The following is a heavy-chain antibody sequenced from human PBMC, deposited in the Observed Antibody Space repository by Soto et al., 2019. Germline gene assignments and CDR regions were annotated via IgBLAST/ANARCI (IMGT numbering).Heavy chain of an antibody. Sequence: EVRLLQSGGGVVKPGGSRTLSWAASGFTFRDYAMSWVRQAAGMGLEWVATISANGAGTYYADSVKGRVTISRANSENTLNLQMRSLSTADTAVYYCAKNEDVYTDHRLDFWGQGTLVTVSS. CDR1: GFTFRDYA. CDR2: ISANGAGT. J-gene: IGHJ4*02. V-gene: IGHV3-23*01. CDR3: AKNEDVYTDHRLDF. D-gene: IGHD4-4*01.